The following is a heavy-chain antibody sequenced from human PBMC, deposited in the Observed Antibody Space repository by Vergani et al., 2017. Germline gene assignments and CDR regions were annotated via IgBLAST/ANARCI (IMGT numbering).Heavy chain of an antibody. V-gene: IGHV4-59*01. Sequence: QVQLQESGPGLVKPSETLSLTCTVSGGSISSYYWSWIRQPPGKGLEWIGYIYYSGSTNYNPSLKSRFTIYVDTSKNQFSLKLSSVTAADTAVYYCARSQYDFWSGLHGYFDYWGQGTLVTVSS. CDR1: GGSISSYY. J-gene: IGHJ4*02. D-gene: IGHD3-3*01. CDR2: IYYSGST. CDR3: ARSQYDFWSGLHGYFDY.